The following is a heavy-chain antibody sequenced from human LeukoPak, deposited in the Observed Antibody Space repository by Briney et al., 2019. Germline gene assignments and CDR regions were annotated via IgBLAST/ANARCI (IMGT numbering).Heavy chain of an antibody. Sequence: SETLSLTCTVSGGSISSYYWSWIRQPAGKGLEWIGRIYTSGSTNYNPSLKSRVTMSVDTSKNQFPLKLSSVTAADTALYYCGRETLRDGYKRFLNYWAQETLVTVS. CDR3: GRETLRDGYKRFLNY. V-gene: IGHV4-4*07. J-gene: IGHJ4*02. D-gene: IGHD5-24*01. CDR1: GGSISSYY. CDR2: IYTSGST.